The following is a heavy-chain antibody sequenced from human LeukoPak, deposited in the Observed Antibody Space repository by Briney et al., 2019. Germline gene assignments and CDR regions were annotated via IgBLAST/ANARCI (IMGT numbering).Heavy chain of an antibody. CDR1: GFAFSVYA. D-gene: IGHD3-22*01. CDR3: ARGPSSSGPDY. Sequence: GGSLRLSCTASGFAFSVYAMSWLRQPPGKGLEWVSAISASGAGTYYADSVKGRFTISRDNSKNTLNLQMNSLRADGTAVYYCARGPSSSGPDYWGQGTLVTVSS. V-gene: IGHV3-23*01. CDR2: ISASGAGT. J-gene: IGHJ4*02.